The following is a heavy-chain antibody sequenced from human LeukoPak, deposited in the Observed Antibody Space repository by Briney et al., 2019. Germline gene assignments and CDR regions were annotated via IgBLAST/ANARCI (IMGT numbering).Heavy chain of an antibody. D-gene: IGHD7-27*01. J-gene: IGHJ4*02. Sequence: GGSLRLSCAPSGFTFSTFSMNWVRQAPGKGPEWVSYISRSSSSVYYADSVKGRFTISRDNAKNSLYLQMNSLRAEDTAVYYCVRDQPLSGGQGFFDYWGQGALVTVSS. CDR1: GFTFSTFS. CDR3: VRDQPLSGGQGFFDY. CDR2: ISRSSSSV. V-gene: IGHV3-48*01.